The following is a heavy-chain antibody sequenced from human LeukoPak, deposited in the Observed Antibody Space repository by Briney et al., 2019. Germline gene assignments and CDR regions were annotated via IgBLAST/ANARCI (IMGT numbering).Heavy chain of an antibody. CDR3: ARNPVKGYSYLFDY. V-gene: IGHV3-30-3*01. CDR2: ISYDGSNK. D-gene: IGHD5-18*01. Sequence: GGSLRLSCAASGFTFSSYAMHWVRQAPGKGLEWVAVISYDGSNKYYADSVKGRFTISRDNSKNTLYLQMNSLRAEDTAVYYCARNPVKGYSYLFDYWGQGTLVTVSS. J-gene: IGHJ4*02. CDR1: GFTFSSYA.